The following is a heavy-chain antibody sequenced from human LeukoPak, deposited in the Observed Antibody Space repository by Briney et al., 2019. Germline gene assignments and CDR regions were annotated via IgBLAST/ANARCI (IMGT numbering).Heavy chain of an antibody. Sequence: GGSLRLSCAASGFTFNSYEMNWVRQAPGKGLEWVSYISSSGSTIYYADSVKGRFTISRDNAKNSLYLQMDSLRAEDTAVYYCARGYYDSSGYPYFDYWGQGTLVTVSS. V-gene: IGHV3-48*03. CDR1: GFTFNSYE. CDR3: ARGYYDSSGYPYFDY. J-gene: IGHJ4*02. CDR2: ISSSGSTI. D-gene: IGHD3-22*01.